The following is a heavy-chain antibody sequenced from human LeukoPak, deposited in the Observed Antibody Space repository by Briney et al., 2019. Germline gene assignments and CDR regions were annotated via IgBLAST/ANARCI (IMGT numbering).Heavy chain of an antibody. CDR3: ARIVPAATTHDY. Sequence: PSETLSLTCTVSGGSISSSSYYSGWIRQPPGKGLEWIGTIYYSGATYYNPSLKSRVIISVDTSKNQFSLKLSSVTAADTAVYYCARIVPAATTHDYWGQGTLVTVSS. CDR1: GGSISSSSYY. J-gene: IGHJ4*02. V-gene: IGHV4-39*01. CDR2: IYYSGAT. D-gene: IGHD2-2*01.